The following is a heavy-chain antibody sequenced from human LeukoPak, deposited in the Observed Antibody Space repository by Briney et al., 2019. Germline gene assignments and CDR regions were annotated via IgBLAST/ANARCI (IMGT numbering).Heavy chain of an antibody. V-gene: IGHV4-34*01. Sequence: SETLSLTCAVYGGSFNGYYWSWIRQPPGRGLEWIGEINHSGRTNYNPSLKSRVTISVDTSKNHFSLKLSSVTAADTAVYHCARNVGSPNPYYDILTGYYVQDYWGQGTLVTVSS. D-gene: IGHD3-9*01. CDR3: ARNVGSPNPYYDILTGYYVQDY. CDR2: INHSGRT. J-gene: IGHJ4*02. CDR1: GGSFNGYY.